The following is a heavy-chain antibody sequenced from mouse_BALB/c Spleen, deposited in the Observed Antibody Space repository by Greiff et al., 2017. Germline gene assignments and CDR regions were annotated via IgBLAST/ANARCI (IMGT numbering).Heavy chain of an antibody. Sequence: EVQGVESGGGLVQPKGSLKLSCAASGFTFNTYVMNWVRQAPGKGLEWVARIRSKSNNYATYYADSVKDRFTISRDDSQSMLYLQMNNLKTEDTAMYYCVRQGVRRVYYYAMDYWGQGTSVTVSS. CDR2: IRSKSNNYAT. CDR1: GFTFNTYV. CDR3: VRQGVRRVYYYAMDY. J-gene: IGHJ4*01. D-gene: IGHD2-14*01. V-gene: IGHV10-1*02.